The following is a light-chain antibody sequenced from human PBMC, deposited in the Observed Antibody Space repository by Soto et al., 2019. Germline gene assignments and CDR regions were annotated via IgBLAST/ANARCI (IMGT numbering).Light chain of an antibody. Sequence: QSVLTQPPSASGTPGQRVTISCSGSSSNIGSNTVNWYQQLPGTAPQLLIYSNNQRPSGVPDRFSGSKSGTSASLAISGLQSEYEADYYCAAWDDSLNGRVFGGGTKLTVL. CDR1: SSNIGSNT. CDR3: AAWDDSLNGRV. CDR2: SNN. V-gene: IGLV1-44*01. J-gene: IGLJ2*01.